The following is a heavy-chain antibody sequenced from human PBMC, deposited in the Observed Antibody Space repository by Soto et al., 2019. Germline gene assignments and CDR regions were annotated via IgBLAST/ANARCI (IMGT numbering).Heavy chain of an antibody. Sequence: QVQLVQSGAEVKKPGSSVKVSCKASGGTFSSYAISWVRQAPGQGLEWMGGIIPIFGTANYAQKFQGRVTITADESTSTAYMELSSLRSEDTAVYYSVSSSSPPTTYYYYYGMDVWGQGTTVTVSS. J-gene: IGHJ6*02. D-gene: IGHD6-13*01. V-gene: IGHV1-69*01. CDR1: GGTFSSYA. CDR2: IIPIFGTA. CDR3: VSSSSPPTTYYYYYGMDV.